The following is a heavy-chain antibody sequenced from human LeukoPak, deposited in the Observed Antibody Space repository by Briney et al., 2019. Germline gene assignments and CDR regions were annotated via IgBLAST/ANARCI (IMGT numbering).Heavy chain of an antibody. J-gene: IGHJ4*02. CDR2: ISYDGSNK. Sequence: PGGSLRLSCAASGFTFSSYGMHWVRQAPGKGLEWVAVISYDGSNKYYADSVKGRFTISRDNSKNTLYLQMNSLRAEDTAVYYCATNYERRLDYWGQGTLVTVSS. CDR3: ATNYERRLDY. CDR1: GFTFSSYG. D-gene: IGHD1-1*01. V-gene: IGHV3-30*03.